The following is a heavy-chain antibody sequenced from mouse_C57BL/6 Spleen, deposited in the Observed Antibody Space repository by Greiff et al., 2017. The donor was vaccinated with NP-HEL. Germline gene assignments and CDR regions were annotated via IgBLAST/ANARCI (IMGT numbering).Heavy chain of an antibody. D-gene: IGHD2-1*01. CDR2: IHPRSGNT. V-gene: IGHV1-81*01. CDR1: GYTFTSYG. CDR3: ARVYGNGGYFDY. Sequence: VQLQQSGAELARPGASVKLSCKASGYTFTSYGISWVKQRTGQGLEWIGEIHPRSGNTYYNEKFKGKATLTADKSSSTAYMELRSLTSEDSAVYFCARVYGNGGYFDYWGQGTTLTVSS. J-gene: IGHJ2*01.